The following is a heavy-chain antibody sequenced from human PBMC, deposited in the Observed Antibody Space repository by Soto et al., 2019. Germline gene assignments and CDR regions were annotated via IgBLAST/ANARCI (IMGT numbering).Heavy chain of an antibody. J-gene: IGHJ4*02. CDR2: ISYSGST. CDR3: ASHEHYYASGSYYDYFDY. Sequence: SETLFLTCTVSGRYISSYYWSWIRQPPGKGLEGIGYISYSGSTNYNPSLKSRVTISVDTSKNHFSLRLSSVTAADTAVFYCASHEHYYASGSYYDYFDYWGQGTLVTVSS. D-gene: IGHD3-10*01. V-gene: IGHV4-59*08. CDR1: GRYISSYY.